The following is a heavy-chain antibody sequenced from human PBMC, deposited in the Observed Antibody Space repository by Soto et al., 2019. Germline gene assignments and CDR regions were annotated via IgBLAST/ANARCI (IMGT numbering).Heavy chain of an antibody. CDR2: ISPLFSTT. CDR1: GDLFNNYA. V-gene: IGHV1-69*01. Sequence: QVQLVQSGAEVKEPGSSVKVSCRATGDLFNNYAFNWVRQAPGQGLEWMGRISPLFSTTNYAQKFQGRVTIGADELTTIVYLEVSNLESEYTATYYCAASSSVAAAGYFKCWGQGTLVTVSP. J-gene: IGHJ4*02. D-gene: IGHD6-13*01. CDR3: AASSSVAAAGYFKC.